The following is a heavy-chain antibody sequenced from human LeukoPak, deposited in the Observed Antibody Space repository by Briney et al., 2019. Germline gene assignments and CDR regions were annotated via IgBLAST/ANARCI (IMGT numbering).Heavy chain of an antibody. D-gene: IGHD3-10*01. Sequence: GGSLRLSCAASGFTFSNAWMSWVRQAPGKGLEWVGRIKNKDGKYTTEYAASVKGKFTISRDDSQTSLYLQMNSLETEDTAVYYCTRDTGAPDKAPAWGQGTLVTVSS. J-gene: IGHJ5*02. V-gene: IGHV3-72*01. CDR1: GFTFSNAW. CDR3: TRDTGAPDKAPA. CDR2: IKNKDGKYTT.